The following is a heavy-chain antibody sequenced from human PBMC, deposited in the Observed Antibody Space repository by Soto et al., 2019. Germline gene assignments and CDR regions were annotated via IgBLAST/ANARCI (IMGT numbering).Heavy chain of an antibody. CDR1: GYTFTSYG. J-gene: IGHJ6*03. D-gene: IGHD2-2*01. Sequence: ASVKVSCKASGYTFTSYGISWVRQAPGQGLEWMGWISAYNGNTNYAQKLQGRVTMTTDTSTSTAYMELRSLRSDDTAVYYCAGKSPRVVPAADYYYYYMDVWGKGTTVTVSS. CDR2: ISAYNGNT. CDR3: AGKSPRVVPAADYYYYYMDV. V-gene: IGHV1-18*01.